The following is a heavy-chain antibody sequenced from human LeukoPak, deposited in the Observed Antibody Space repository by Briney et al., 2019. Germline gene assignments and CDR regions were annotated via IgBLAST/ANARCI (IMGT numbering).Heavy chain of an antibody. D-gene: IGHD6-6*01. CDR1: GFTFSNYG. J-gene: IGHJ4*02. Sequence: GGYLRLSCAASGFTFSNYGMHWVRQVPGKGLEWVAVIWYDGSNTYYTDSVNGRFTISRDNSKNMLYLQMNSLRADDTAVYYCAREYRIRRREYYFDYWGQGTLAAVSS. CDR3: AREYRIRRREYYFDY. V-gene: IGHV3-33*01. CDR2: IWYDGSNT.